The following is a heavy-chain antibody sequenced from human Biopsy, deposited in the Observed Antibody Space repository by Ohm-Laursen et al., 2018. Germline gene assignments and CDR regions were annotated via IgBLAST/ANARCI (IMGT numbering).Heavy chain of an antibody. D-gene: IGHD3-16*01. CDR2: ISSGGSTI. V-gene: IGHV3-48*04. J-gene: IGHJ4*01. Sequence: SLRLSCAASGFTFSSFAMNWVRQAPGKGLEWVSHISSGGSTILHADSVKGRFTISRDDAKGSLYLQMTNLRAEDTAVYYCGRSYGIMAAPVHLWGQGTLVTVSS. CDR1: GFTFSSFA. CDR3: GRSYGIMAAPVHL.